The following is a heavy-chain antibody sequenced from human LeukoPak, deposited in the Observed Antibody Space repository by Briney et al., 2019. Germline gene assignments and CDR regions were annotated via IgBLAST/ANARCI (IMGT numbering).Heavy chain of an antibody. V-gene: IGHV4-4*07. CDR1: GGSISSYY. D-gene: IGHD3-22*01. CDR3: ARWLDSSGYYLFDY. J-gene: IGHJ4*02. Sequence: SETLSFTCTVSGGSISSYYWSWIRQPAGKGLEWIGRIYTSGSTNYNPSLKSRVTMSVDTSKNQFSLKLSSVTAADTAVYYCARWLDSSGYYLFDYWGQGTLVTVSS. CDR2: IYTSGST.